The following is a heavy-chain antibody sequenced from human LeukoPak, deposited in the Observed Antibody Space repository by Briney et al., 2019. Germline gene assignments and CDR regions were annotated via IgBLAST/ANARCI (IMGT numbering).Heavy chain of an antibody. J-gene: IGHJ4*02. CDR3: ARGSDFWSVYIDN. CDR1: GGSFSGYY. CDR2: IYCSGST. D-gene: IGHD3-3*01. V-gene: IGHV4-31*11. Sequence: SETLSLTCAVYGGSFSGYYWSWIRQHLGKGLEWIGYIYCSGSTYYNPSLKSRVTISVDTSKNQFSLKLSSVTAADTAVYYCARGSDFWSVYIDNGGKGPRVTVSS.